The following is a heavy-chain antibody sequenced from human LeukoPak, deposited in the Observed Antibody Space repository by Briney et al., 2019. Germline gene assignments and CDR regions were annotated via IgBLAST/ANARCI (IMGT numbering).Heavy chain of an antibody. J-gene: IGHJ6*03. D-gene: IGHD1-1*01. Sequence: SETLSLTCAVYGGSFRGYYWSLIRPPPGEGLELSVEINHSGSTNYNPSLKSRVTISVDTSKNQFSLKLSSVTAADTAVYYCARSRERGYYYYYYMDVWGKGTTVTVSS. CDR1: GGSFRGYY. CDR3: ARSRERGYYYYYYMDV. CDR2: INHSGST. V-gene: IGHV4-34*01.